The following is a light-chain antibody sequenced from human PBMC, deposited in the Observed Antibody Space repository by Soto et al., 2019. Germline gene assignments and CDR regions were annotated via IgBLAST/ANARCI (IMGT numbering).Light chain of an antibody. CDR3: QQSYSTPYT. CDR1: QGITTY. CDR2: GAY. V-gene: IGKV1-39*01. J-gene: IGKJ2*01. Sequence: DIQMTQSPSSLSASVRDRVTITCRASQGITTYLNWYQQKPGKAPKLLIFGAYSLQSGVPSRFSGSGSGTDFTLTITSLQPEDFATYFCQQSYSTPYTFGQGTKVEFK.